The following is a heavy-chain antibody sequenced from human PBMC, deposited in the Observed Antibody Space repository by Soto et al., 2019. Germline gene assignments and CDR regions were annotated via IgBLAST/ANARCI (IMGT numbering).Heavy chain of an antibody. V-gene: IGHV1-2*04. D-gene: IGHD2-21*02. CDR3: ARISCGGDCYSDYFDY. CDR2: INPNSGGT. J-gene: IGHJ4*02. Sequence: ASVKVSCKASGYTFTGYYMHWVRQAPGQGLEWMGWINPNSGGTNYAQKFQGWVTMTRDTSISTAYMELSRLRSDDTAVYYCARISCGGDCYSDYFDYWGQGNLVTVSS. CDR1: GYTFTGYY.